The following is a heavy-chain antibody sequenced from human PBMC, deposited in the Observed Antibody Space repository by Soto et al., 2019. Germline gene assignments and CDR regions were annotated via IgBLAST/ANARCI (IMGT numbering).Heavy chain of an antibody. Sequence: QLQLQESGPGLVKPSETLSLTCTVSNGSISSAIYYWGWIRQPPGKGLEWIGSIYHSGSTYYNPSHKGRVTISVDTSKNQFSLKLSYVTAADTAVYFCAGRSSLSSVQVYLGEISTYNWFDPWGQGTLVTVSS. CDR1: NGSISSAIYY. CDR2: IYHSGST. CDR3: AGRSSLSSVQVYLGEISTYNWFDP. J-gene: IGHJ5*02. V-gene: IGHV4-39*01. D-gene: IGHD3-16*02.